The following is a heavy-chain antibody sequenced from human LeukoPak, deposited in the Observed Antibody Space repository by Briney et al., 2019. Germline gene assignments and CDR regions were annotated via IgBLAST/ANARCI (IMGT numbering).Heavy chain of an antibody. V-gene: IGHV1-18*01. CDR2: NSAYNGNT. CDR3: AREGYQLDYYYYYGMDV. D-gene: IGHD2-2*01. J-gene: IGHJ6*02. CDR1: GYTFTSYG. Sequence: ASVKVSCKASGYTFTSYGISWVRQAPGQGLEWMGWNSAYNGNTNYAQKLQGRVTMTTDTSTSTAYMELRSLRSDDTAVYYCAREGYQLDYYYYYGMDVWGQGTTVTVSS.